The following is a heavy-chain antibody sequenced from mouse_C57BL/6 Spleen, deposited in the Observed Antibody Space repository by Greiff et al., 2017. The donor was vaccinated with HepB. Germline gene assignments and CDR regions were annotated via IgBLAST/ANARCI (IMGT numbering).Heavy chain of an antibody. CDR1: GFTFSDYY. CDR2: INYDGSST. CDR3: ARNGDYYGSSYGAMDY. V-gene: IGHV5-16*01. D-gene: IGHD1-1*01. Sequence: EVQRVESEGGLVQPGRSMKLSCTASGFTFSDYYMAWVRQVPEKGLEWVANINYDGSSTYYLDSLKSRFIISRDNAKNILYLQMSSLKSEDTATYYCARNGDYYGSSYGAMDYWGQGTSVTVSS. J-gene: IGHJ4*01.